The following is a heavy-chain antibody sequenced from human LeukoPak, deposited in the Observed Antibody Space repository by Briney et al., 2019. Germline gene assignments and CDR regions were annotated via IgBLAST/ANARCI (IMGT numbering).Heavy chain of an antibody. J-gene: IGHJ4*02. CDR1: GFTFSTYA. V-gene: IGHV3-23*01. Sequence: GGSLRLSCAASGFTFSTYAMSWVRQAPGKGLEWISVISGSGVRYYSDSVKGRFSISRDNSKKTLYLQMNSLTAEATAVYHCAKGVDSSGYYWNYFDCWGQGTPVTVSS. D-gene: IGHD3-22*01. CDR2: ISGSGVR. CDR3: AKGVDSSGYYWNYFDC.